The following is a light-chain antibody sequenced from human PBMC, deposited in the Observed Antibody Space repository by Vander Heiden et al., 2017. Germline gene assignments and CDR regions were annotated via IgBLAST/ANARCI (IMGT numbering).Light chain of an antibody. CDR3: QQYSSYCIT. CDR2: RAS. V-gene: IGKV1-5*01. J-gene: IGKJ4*01. CDR1: QSISTC. Sequence: DIQMTQSPSTLSASIGDRVTITCRASQSISTCLTWYQQKPGKAPKLLIYRASNLKSGVPSTFSGSGSGTDFTLAISSLQPDDFATYYCQQYSSYCITFGGGTNLEIK.